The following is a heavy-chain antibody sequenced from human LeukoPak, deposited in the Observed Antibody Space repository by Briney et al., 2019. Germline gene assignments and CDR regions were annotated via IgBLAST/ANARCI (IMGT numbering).Heavy chain of an antibody. Sequence: PSETLSLTCTLSRGSISIYYWSWIRQPPGKGLEWIGYIYYSGSTNYNPSLKSRVTISVDTSKNQYSLKLSSVNSADDDDYCCARHREQLVPLYYYGMDVWGQGTTVTVSS. CDR1: RGSISIYY. V-gene: IGHV4-59*08. CDR2: IYYSGST. CDR3: ARHREQLVPLYYYGMDV. J-gene: IGHJ6*02. D-gene: IGHD6-13*01.